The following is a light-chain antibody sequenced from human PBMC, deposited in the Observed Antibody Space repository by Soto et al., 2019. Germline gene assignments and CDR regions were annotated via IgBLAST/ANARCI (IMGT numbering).Light chain of an antibody. CDR3: QQYGSTPVT. CDR2: GAG. V-gene: IGKV3-20*01. Sequence: EIVLTQSPGTLSLSPGERATLSCRASQSVTSSYLAWYQQKPGQAPRLLIYGAGSRATGIPDRFSGSGSGTDFILTISRLEPEDFAVYYCQQYGSTPVTFDQGTKVEI. J-gene: IGKJ1*01. CDR1: QSVTSSY.